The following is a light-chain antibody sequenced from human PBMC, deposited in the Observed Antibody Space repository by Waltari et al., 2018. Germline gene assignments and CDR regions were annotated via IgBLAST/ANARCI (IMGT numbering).Light chain of an antibody. J-gene: IGLJ2*01. V-gene: IGLV1-40*01. Sequence: QSVLTQPPSVSGAPGQTVTISRIGGRSNIGAGYDLPSSQQLPQTAPKLLIYASTNRPSGISDRFSGSKSGTSASLVITGLQIEDEAVYYCQSYDTRLSASVIFGGGTELTVL. CDR2: AST. CDR3: QSYDTRLSASVI. CDR1: RSNIGAGYD.